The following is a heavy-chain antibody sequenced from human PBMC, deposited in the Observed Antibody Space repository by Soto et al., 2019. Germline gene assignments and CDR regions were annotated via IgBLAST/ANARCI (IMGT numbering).Heavy chain of an antibody. CDR3: ARVRGDDWGDYYDMDV. Sequence: EVHLVDSGGGLVQPGGSLRLSCAASGFSVSSNYMSWVRQAPGKGLEWVSLIYTGGSIYYADSVEGRFTISRDNSKNTLYLQMNSRRAEDTAVYYCARVRGDDWGDYYDMDVWGNGTTVTVSS. D-gene: IGHD3-16*01. CDR1: GFSVSSNY. J-gene: IGHJ6*03. CDR2: IYTGGSI. V-gene: IGHV3-53*04.